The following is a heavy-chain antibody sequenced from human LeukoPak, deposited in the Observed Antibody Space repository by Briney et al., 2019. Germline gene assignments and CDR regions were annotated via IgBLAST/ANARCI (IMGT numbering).Heavy chain of an antibody. J-gene: IGHJ4*02. CDR1: GFTFSSNA. D-gene: IGHD6-19*01. CDR2: ISMSSTYI. CDR3: TRALYSSGWYTVDY. V-gene: IGHV3-21*01. Sequence: GGSLRLSCAASGFTFSSNAMNWVRQAPGKGLEWVSSISMSSTYIYYADSVKGRFTISRDNAKNSLYLQMDSLRDEDTAVYYCTRALYSSGWYTVDYWGQGTLVTVSS.